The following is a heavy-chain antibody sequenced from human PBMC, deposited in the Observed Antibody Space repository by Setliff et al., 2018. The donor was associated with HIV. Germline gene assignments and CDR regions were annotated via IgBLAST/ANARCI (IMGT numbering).Heavy chain of an antibody. D-gene: IGHD1-26*01. J-gene: IGHJ6*03. CDR1: GFTLREVS. CDR3: SRLVVGFSGTSAYMNV. CDR2: FDPEDGDNT. Sequence: ASVKVSCKVSGFTLREVSMHWVRQAPGKGLEWMGYFDPEDGDNTDYADSVKGRFTVSRDNAKNSLYLQMNSLGAEDTALYYCSRLVVGFSGTSAYMNVWGRGTTVTVSS. V-gene: IGHV3-20*04.